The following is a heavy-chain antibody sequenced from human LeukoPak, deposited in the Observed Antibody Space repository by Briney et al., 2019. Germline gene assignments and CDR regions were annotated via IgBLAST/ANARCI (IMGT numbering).Heavy chain of an antibody. CDR1: GFTFSRYA. J-gene: IGHJ4*02. Sequence: GGSLILSCAASGFTFSRYAMHWVRQAPGKGLEWVAVISYDGSNKYYADSVKGRFTISRDNSKNTLYLQMNSLRAEDTAVYYCARELISLSNYYFDDWGQGTLVTVSS. D-gene: IGHD2/OR15-2a*01. V-gene: IGHV3-30-3*01. CDR2: ISYDGSNK. CDR3: ARELISLSNYYFDD.